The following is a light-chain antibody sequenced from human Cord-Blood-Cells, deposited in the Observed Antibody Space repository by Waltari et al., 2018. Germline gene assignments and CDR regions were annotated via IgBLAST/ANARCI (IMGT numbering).Light chain of an antibody. V-gene: IGKV1-39*01. Sequence: DIQMTQYPSSLSASVGDRVTITCRASQSISSYLNWYQQKPGKAPKLLIYAASSLQSGVPSRFSGSASGTDFTLTISSLQPEDFATYYCQQSYSIFTFGPGTKVDIK. CDR3: QQSYSIFT. CDR2: AAS. J-gene: IGKJ3*01. CDR1: QSISSY.